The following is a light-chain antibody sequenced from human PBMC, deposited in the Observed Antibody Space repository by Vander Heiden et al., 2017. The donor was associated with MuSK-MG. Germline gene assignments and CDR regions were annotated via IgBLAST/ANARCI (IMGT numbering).Light chain of an antibody. CDR2: DAS. V-gene: IGKV3-11*01. J-gene: IGKJ4*01. CDR1: QSVSSY. Sequence: EIVLTQSPATLSLSPGERATLSCRASQSVSSYLDWYQQNPGQAPRLLIYDASNRATGIPDRFSGSGSGTDFTLTISSLEPEDFAVYYWQQRSNWFTFGGGTKVEIK. CDR3: QQRSNWFT.